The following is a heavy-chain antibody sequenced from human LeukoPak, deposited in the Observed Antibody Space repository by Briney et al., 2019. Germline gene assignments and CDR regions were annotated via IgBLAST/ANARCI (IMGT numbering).Heavy chain of an antibody. CDR2: ISYDGSNK. D-gene: IGHD6-13*01. J-gene: IGHJ3*02. CDR1: GFTFSSYG. Sequence: GRSLRLSCAASGFTFSSYGMHWVRQAPGKGLEWVAVISYDGSNKYYADSVKGRFTISRDNSKNTLYLQMNSLRAEDTAVYYCARDKGAAGFDAFDIWGQGTMVTVSS. V-gene: IGHV3-30*03. CDR3: ARDKGAAGFDAFDI.